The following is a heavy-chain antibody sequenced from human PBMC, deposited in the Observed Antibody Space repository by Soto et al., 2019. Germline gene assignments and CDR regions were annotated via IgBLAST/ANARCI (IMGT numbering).Heavy chain of an antibody. CDR1: GFSLSTSGVG. CDR2: IYWDDDK. V-gene: IGHV2-5*02. J-gene: IGHJ4*02. CDR3: ALKGDGYRGFKY. D-gene: IGHD5-12*01. Sequence: QITLKESGPTLVKPTQTLTLTCTLSGFSLSTSGVGVGWIRQPPGKALEWLALIYWDDDKRYSPFLKSRLTITTDTSKNQVVLKLTNMDPVDTATYYCALKGDGYRGFKYWGQGTLVTVSS.